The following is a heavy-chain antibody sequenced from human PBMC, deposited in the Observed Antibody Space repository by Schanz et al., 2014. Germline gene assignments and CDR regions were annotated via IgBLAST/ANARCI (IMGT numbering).Heavy chain of an antibody. D-gene: IGHD3-16*02. V-gene: IGHV3-53*01. CDR3: AKYRYSVFDFDY. Sequence: HLVESGGGLIQPGGSLRLSCAASGFTVSDNYMTWVRQAPGKGLEWVSVIYSGGSTYYADSVKGRFTISRDNSKNTLYLQMNSLRAEDTALYYCAKYRYSVFDFDYWGQGTLVTVSS. CDR1: GFTVSDNY. CDR2: IYSGGST. J-gene: IGHJ4*02.